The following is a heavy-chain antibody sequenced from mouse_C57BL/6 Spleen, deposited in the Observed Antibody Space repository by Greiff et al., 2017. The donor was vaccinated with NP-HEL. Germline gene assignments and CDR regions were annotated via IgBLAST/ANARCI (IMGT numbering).Heavy chain of an antibody. CDR3: ARGGGLREVDY. D-gene: IGHD2-4*01. CDR1: GYAFSSSW. Sequence: VQLQQSGPELVKPGASVKISCKASGYAFSSSWMNWVKQRPGKGLEWIGRIYPGDGDTNYNGKFKGKATLTADKSSSTAYMQLSSLTSEDSAVYFCARGGGLREVDYWGQGTTLTVSS. J-gene: IGHJ2*01. CDR2: IYPGDGDT. V-gene: IGHV1-82*01.